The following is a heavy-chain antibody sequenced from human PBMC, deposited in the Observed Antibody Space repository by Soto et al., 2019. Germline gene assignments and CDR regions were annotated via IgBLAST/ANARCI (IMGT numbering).Heavy chain of an antibody. J-gene: IGHJ1*01. CDR3: VEGGGYVQH. CDR2: ISYDGSYK. Sequence: QVQLVESGGGVVQPGRSLRLSCAASGFTFNNYGMHWVRQAPGEGLEWVAAISYDGSYKLYADSVKGRFTISRDNSKNTLYPQISQLRGEDTAIYYGVEGGGYVQHWGQGTPVSVSS. D-gene: IGHD3-16*01. V-gene: IGHV3-30*03. CDR1: GFTFNNYG.